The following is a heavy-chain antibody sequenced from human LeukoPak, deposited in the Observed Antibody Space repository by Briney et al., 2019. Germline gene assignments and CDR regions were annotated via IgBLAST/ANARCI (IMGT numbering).Heavy chain of an antibody. CDR3: ARPTYYQYYFDY. CDR2: INHSGST. V-gene: IGHV4-34*01. J-gene: IGHJ4*02. Sequence: SETLSLTCAVYGGSFSGYYWSWIRQPPGKGLEWIGEINHSGSTNYNPSLKSRVTISVDTSKNQFSLKLSSVTAADTAVYYCARPTYYQYYFDYWGQGTLVTVSS. D-gene: IGHD3-22*01. CDR1: GGSFSGYY.